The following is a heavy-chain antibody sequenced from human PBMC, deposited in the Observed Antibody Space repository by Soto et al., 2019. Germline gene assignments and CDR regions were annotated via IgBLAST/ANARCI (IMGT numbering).Heavy chain of an antibody. D-gene: IGHD6-13*01. J-gene: IGHJ1*01. CDR3: ARRQQQAALVAY. CDR1: GDYIGSGYYY. CDR2: IYYGGTT. V-gene: IGHV4-30-4*01. Sequence: SETLSLTCNVSGDYIGSGYYYWSWIRQSPGKGLEWIGHIYYGGTTYYNPSLKSRLTISVDASKNQFSLKLSSVTAADTAIYYCARRQQQAALVAYWGQATLLTVYS.